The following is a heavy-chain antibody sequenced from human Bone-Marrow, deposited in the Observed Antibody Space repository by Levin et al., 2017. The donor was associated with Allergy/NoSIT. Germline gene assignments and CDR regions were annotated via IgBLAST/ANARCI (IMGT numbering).Heavy chain of an antibody. J-gene: IGHJ4*02. CDR3: ARSGFYRPHVRFDY. Sequence: SETLSLTCAVYGGSFSGYSWTWIRQPPGKGLEWIGTINHSGSTNYNPSLKNRVSISVDTSTTQFSLQLSPGPAADTAVFFWARSGFYRPHVRFDYWGQGTLVTGSS. V-gene: IGHV4-34*01. D-gene: IGHD2-2*02. CDR1: GGSFSGYS. CDR2: INHSGST.